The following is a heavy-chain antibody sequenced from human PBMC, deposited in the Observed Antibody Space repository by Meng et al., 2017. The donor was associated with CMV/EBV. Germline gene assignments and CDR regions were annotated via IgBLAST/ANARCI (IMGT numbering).Heavy chain of an antibody. CDR3: VKDCSAIMGATAHFDY. CDR1: FNFSSYG. Sequence: FNFSSYGMNSVRQAPGKGLEWVAIISYDGTTKSYAASVKGRFTISRDNPKSTLYLQMNSLRPEDTAVYYCVKDCSAIMGATAHFDYWGQGTLVTVSS. V-gene: IGHV3-30*18. J-gene: IGHJ4*02. D-gene: IGHD1-26*01. CDR2: ISYDGTTK.